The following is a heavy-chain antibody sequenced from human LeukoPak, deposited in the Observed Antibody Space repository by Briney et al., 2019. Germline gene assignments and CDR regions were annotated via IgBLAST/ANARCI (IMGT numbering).Heavy chain of an antibody. CDR3: ARERGVYVRDFDY. D-gene: IGHD5/OR15-5a*01. V-gene: IGHV4-34*01. J-gene: IGHJ4*02. CDR1: GGSFSGYY. CDR2: INHSGST. Sequence: SETLSLTCAVYGGSFSGYYWSWIRQPPGQGLEWIGEINHSGSTNYNPSLKSRVTISVDTSKNQFSLKLSSVTAADTAVYYCARERGVYVRDFDYWGQGTLVTVSS.